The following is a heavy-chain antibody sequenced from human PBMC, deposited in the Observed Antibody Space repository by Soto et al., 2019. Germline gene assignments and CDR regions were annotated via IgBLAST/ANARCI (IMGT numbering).Heavy chain of an antibody. CDR2: MNPNSGNT. Sequence: ASVKVSCKASGYTFTSYDINWVRQATGQGLEWMGWMNPNSGNTGYAQTFQGRVTMTTDTSTSTAYMELRSLRSDDTAVYYCAREGVAPYYYYGMDVWGQGTPVTV. J-gene: IGHJ6*02. V-gene: IGHV1-8*01. D-gene: IGHD5-12*01. CDR1: GYTFTSYD. CDR3: AREGVAPYYYYGMDV.